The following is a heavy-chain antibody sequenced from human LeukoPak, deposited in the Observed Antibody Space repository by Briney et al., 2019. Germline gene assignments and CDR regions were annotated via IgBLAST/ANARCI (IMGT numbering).Heavy chain of an antibody. CDR1: GYTFTAYY. Sequence: ASVKVSCKASGYTFTAYYIHWVRQAPGQGLEWMGRINPNSGSTSYAQKFQGRVTMTRDMSTSTVYMELSSLRSEDTAVYYCAITAMAPYYFDYWGQGTLVTVSS. V-gene: IGHV1-46*01. CDR3: AITAMAPYYFDY. D-gene: IGHD5-18*01. CDR2: INPNSGST. J-gene: IGHJ4*02.